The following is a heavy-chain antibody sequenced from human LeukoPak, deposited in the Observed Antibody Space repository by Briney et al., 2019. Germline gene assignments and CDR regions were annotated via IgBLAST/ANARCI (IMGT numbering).Heavy chain of an antibody. CDR1: GFTFSSYA. CDR2: ISYDGSNK. V-gene: IGHV3-30-3*01. J-gene: IGHJ6*03. CDR3: ARDYGSGSWDYYYYYMDV. Sequence: GGSLRLSCAASGFTFSSYAMHWVRQAPGKGLEWVAVISYDGSNKYYADSVKGRFTISRDNSKNTLYLQMNSLRAEDTAVYYCARDYGSGSWDYYYYYMDVWGKGTTVTVSS. D-gene: IGHD3-10*01.